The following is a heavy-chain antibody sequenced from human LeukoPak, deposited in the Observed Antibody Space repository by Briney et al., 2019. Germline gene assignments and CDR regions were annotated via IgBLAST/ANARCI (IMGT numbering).Heavy chain of an antibody. Sequence: PSETLSLTCTVSGGSIRRYYWSWIRQPPGKGLEWIGYIYYSGSTNYNPSLKSRVTISLDTSKNQFSLKLSSVTAADTAVYYCASARDAYNYYYFDYWGQGTLVTVSS. J-gene: IGHJ4*02. CDR3: ASARDAYNYYYFDY. V-gene: IGHV4-59*01. CDR2: IYYSGST. CDR1: GGSIRRYY. D-gene: IGHD5-24*01.